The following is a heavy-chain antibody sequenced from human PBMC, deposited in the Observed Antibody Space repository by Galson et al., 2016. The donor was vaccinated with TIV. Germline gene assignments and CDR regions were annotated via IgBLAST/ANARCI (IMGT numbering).Heavy chain of an antibody. V-gene: IGHV1-18*04. CDR3: TRERGSMTMILVVDYYFGMDV. CDR2: ICDYSGDT. Sequence: SVKVSCKASGYTFNKYGVSWVRQAPGQGLEWMGWICDYSGDTNYAQKFQGRVTVTTDTYTSTAYMDLRSLRSDDTAVYYGTRERGSMTMILVVDYYFGMDVWGQGTTVTVSS. CDR1: GYTFNKYG. J-gene: IGHJ6*02. D-gene: IGHD3-22*01.